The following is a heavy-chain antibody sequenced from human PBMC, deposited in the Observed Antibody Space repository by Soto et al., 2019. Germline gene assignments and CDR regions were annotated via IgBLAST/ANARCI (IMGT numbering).Heavy chain of an antibody. Sequence: QVQLVQSGAEVKKPGASVKVSCKASGYTFTSYGISWVRQAPGQGLEWMGWISAYNGNTNYAQKLQGRVTMTTDTSTSIAYMELRSLRSDDTAVYYCARDNTYYAILTGSPPTPFDYWGQGTLVTVSS. CDR2: ISAYNGNT. D-gene: IGHD3-9*01. V-gene: IGHV1-18*01. J-gene: IGHJ4*02. CDR3: ARDNTYYAILTGSPPTPFDY. CDR1: GYTFTSYG.